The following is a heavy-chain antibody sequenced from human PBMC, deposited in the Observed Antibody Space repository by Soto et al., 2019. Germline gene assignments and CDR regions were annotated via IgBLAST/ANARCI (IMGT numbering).Heavy chain of an antibody. CDR2: INVANGNT. CDR3: ARGSLYGDDVHRSPSYYYGLDV. J-gene: IGHJ6*02. Sequence: GASVKVSCKASRYIFTNYGIHWVRQAPGQKLEGMGWINVANGNTKYSQKFQGRVTITRDTSATTAYMHLSSLRSADTAVYYCARGSLYGDDVHRSPSYYYGLDVWGQGTTVTVSS. CDR1: RYIFTNYG. D-gene: IGHD4-17*01. V-gene: IGHV1-3*01.